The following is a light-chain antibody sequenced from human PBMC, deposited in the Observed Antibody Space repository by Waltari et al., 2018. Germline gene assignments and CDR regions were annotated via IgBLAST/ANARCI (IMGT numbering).Light chain of an antibody. V-gene: IGKV3-15*01. J-gene: IGKJ4*01. CDR3: QQYNNWPPLT. CDR2: GAS. CDR1: QSVSSN. Sequence: DIVMTQSPATLSVSPGERATLSCRASQSVSSNLAWYQQKPDQAPRLLIYGASTRATGIPARFSGSGSGTEFTLTISSLQSEDFAVYYCQQYNNWPPLTFGGGTKVEIK.